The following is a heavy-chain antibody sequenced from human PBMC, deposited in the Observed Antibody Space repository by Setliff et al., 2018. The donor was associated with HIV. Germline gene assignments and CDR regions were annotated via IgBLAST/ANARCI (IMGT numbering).Heavy chain of an antibody. CDR3: AKEGGSERMPFFYYYMDV. CDR2: ISGSSSPI. V-gene: IGHV3-48*01. Sequence: PGGSLRLSCAASGFTFSTYSMTWVRQAPGKGLEWVSYISGSSSPIYYADSVKGRFTISRDNAKNSLYLQMNSLRTEDTALYYCAKEGGSERMPFFYYYMDVWGKGTTVTVSS. D-gene: IGHD3-10*01. CDR1: GFTFSTYS. J-gene: IGHJ6*03.